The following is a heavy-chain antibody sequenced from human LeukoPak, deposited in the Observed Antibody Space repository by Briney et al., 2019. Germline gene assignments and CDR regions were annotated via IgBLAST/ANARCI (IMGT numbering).Heavy chain of an antibody. CDR1: RFTFTRHA. CDR2: TGLESVHT. CDR3: VRGDDIGKHPTRAYYFDI. J-gene: IGHJ4*02. D-gene: IGHD3-10*01. Sequence: GGSLRLSCAASRFTFTRHAMSWVRQAPGKGLEWVSTTGLESVHTLCADSVQGRFTVSRDSSRNTLDLQMDNLTVDDTAIYYCVRGDDIGKHPTRAYYFDIWGQGTLVSVSS. V-gene: IGHV3-23*01.